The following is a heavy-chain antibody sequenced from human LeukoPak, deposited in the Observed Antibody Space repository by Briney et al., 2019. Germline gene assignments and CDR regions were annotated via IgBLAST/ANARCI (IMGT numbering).Heavy chain of an antibody. CDR1: GFSLSTRGVG. V-gene: IGHV2-5*02. J-gene: IGHJ1*01. Sequence: SGPTLVNPTQTLTLTCTFSGFSLSTRGVGVGWIRQPPGKALEWLAVIYWDDDKRYSPSLKTRLTITKDTSKNQVVLTMTNMDPVDTATYYCAHAIGGGNSAFFQHWGQGSLVTVSS. CDR3: AHAIGGGNSAFFQH. CDR2: IYWDDDK. D-gene: IGHD4-23*01.